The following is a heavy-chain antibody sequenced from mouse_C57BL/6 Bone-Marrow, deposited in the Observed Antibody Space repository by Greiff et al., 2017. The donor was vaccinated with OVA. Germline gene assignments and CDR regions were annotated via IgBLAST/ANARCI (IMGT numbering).Heavy chain of an antibody. CDR1: GFNIKDDY. J-gene: IGHJ2*01. Sequence: EVQLQQSGAELVRPGASVKLSCTASGFNIKDDYMHWVKQRPEQGLEWIGWIDPENGDTEYASKFQGKATITADTSSNPAYLQLSSLTSEDTAVYYCTWTTVGLRDYWGQGTTLTVSS. CDR3: TWTTVGLRDY. V-gene: IGHV14-4*01. D-gene: IGHD1-1*01. CDR2: IDPENGDT.